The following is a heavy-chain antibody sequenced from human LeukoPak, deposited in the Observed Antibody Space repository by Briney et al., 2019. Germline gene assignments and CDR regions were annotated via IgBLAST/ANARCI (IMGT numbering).Heavy chain of an antibody. CDR3: ARGRSSRSGSFYP. D-gene: IGHD6-13*01. Sequence: ASVKVSCKASGGTFSSYAISWVRQAPGQGLEWMGGIIPIFGTANYAQKLQGRVTMTTDTSTSTAYMELRSLRSDDTAVYYCARGRSSRSGSFYPWGQGTLVTVSS. CDR1: GGTFSSYA. V-gene: IGHV1-69*05. J-gene: IGHJ5*02. CDR2: IIPIFGTA.